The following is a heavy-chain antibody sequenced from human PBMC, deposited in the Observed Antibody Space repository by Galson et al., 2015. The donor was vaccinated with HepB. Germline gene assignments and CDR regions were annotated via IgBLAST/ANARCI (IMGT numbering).Heavy chain of an antibody. CDR3: AKRGNGGGSSIDY. D-gene: IGHD2-15*01. J-gene: IGHJ4*02. Sequence: SLRLSCAASGFTFSYYAMSWVRQAPGKGLEWVSTITGNGGNTYYADSVRGRFTISRDNSKNTLSVQMSSLRAEDTAVYYCAKRGNGGGSSIDYWGQGTLVTVSS. CDR2: ITGNGGNT. V-gene: IGHV3-23*01. CDR1: GFTFSYYA.